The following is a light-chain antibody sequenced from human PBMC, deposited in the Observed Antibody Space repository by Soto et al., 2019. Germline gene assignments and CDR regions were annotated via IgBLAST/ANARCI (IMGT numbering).Light chain of an antibody. J-gene: IGLJ1*01. Sequence: QSVLTQPASVSGSPGQSITISCTGTSSDVGGYNYVSWYQQHPGKAPKLMIYDVSNRPSGVSNRFSGSKSGNTASLTISGLQAEDEPDYYCSSYTSSSLNYVFGTGTKLTVL. CDR1: SSDVGGYNY. V-gene: IGLV2-14*01. CDR3: SSYTSSSLNYV. CDR2: DVS.